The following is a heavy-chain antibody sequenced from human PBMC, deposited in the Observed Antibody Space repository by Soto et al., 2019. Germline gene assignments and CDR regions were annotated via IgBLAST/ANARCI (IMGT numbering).Heavy chain of an antibody. J-gene: IGHJ4*02. V-gene: IGHV4-61*01. D-gene: IGHD4-17*01. CDR3: ARANPNGDYDY. Sequence: PSETLSLARTASGGSVRSGSDYWSLIRQPPGKGLEWIGYIYYSGSTNYNPSLKSRVTISVDTSKNQFSLKLSSVTAADTAVYYCARANPNGDYDYWGQGTLVTVSS. CDR1: GGSVRSGSDY. CDR2: IYYSGST.